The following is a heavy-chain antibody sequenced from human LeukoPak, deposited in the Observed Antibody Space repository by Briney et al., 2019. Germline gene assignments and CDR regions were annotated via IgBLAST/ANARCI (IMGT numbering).Heavy chain of an antibody. CDR3: AHRRRAVAVTWFDP. CDR2: IYWNDDK. J-gene: IGHJ5*02. Sequence: SGPTLVNPTQTLTLTCTFSGFSLSTSGVGVGWIRQPPGKALEWLALIYWNDDKRYSPSLKSRLTITKDTSKNQVVLTMTNMDPVDTATYYCAHRRRAVAVTWFDPWGQGTLVTVSS. V-gene: IGHV2-5*01. CDR1: GFSLSTSGVG. D-gene: IGHD6-19*01.